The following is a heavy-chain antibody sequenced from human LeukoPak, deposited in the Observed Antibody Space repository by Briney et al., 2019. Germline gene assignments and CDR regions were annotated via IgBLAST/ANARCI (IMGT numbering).Heavy chain of an antibody. Sequence: ASVKVSCKASGYTFTGYYMHWVRQAPGQGLEWMGWINPNSGGTNYARKFQGRVTMTRDTSISTAYMELSRLRSDDTAVYYCARDHGSSYLVNYMDVWGKGTTVTVSS. CDR2: INPNSGGT. J-gene: IGHJ6*03. D-gene: IGHD6-13*01. CDR1: GYTFTGYY. CDR3: ARDHGSSYLVNYMDV. V-gene: IGHV1-2*02.